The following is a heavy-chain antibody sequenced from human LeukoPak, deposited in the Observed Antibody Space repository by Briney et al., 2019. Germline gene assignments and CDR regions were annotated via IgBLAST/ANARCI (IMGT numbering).Heavy chain of an antibody. J-gene: IGHJ4*02. Sequence: GGFLRLSCAASGFTFSSYGMHWVRQAPGKGLEWVAVIWYDGSNKYYADSVKGRFTISRDNSKNTLYLQMNSLRAEDTAVYYCARGSTYYDSSGQVPFDYWGQGTLVTVSS. CDR3: ARGSTYYDSSGQVPFDY. D-gene: IGHD3-22*01. CDR1: GFTFSSYG. V-gene: IGHV3-33*01. CDR2: IWYDGSNK.